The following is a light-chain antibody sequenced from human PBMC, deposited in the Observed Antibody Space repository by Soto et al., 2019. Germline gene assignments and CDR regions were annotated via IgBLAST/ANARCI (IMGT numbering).Light chain of an antibody. CDR1: QSVNLN. CDR3: HQYSYWTRGT. V-gene: IGKV3-15*01. J-gene: IGKJ3*01. Sequence: EIMMTQSPGTLSVSPGEGATLSCTASQSVNLNLAWYQQKPGQPPKLLLYGASTMATGISFRFSGSGSGTECTLTISSLQSDDSSVYYCHQYSYWTRGTFGPGTTVEIK. CDR2: GAS.